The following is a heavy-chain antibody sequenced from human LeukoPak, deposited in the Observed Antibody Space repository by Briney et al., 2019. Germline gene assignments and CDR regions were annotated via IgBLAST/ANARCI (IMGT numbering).Heavy chain of an antibody. V-gene: IGHV3-66*01. J-gene: IGHJ4*02. CDR3: AKDRVGSMITFGGAKYYFDY. Sequence: GGSLRLSCAASEFSVGSNYMTWVRQAPGKGLEWVSLIYSGGSTYYADSVKGRFTISRDNSKNTLYLQMNSLRAEDTAVYYCAKDRVGSMITFGGAKYYFDYWGQGTLVTVSS. CDR2: IYSGGST. D-gene: IGHD3-16*01. CDR1: EFSVGSNY.